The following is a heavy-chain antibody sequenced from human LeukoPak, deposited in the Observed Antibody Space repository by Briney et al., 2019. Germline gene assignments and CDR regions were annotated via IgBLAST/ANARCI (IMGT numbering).Heavy chain of an antibody. CDR3: ARGVIAVAGSGAEDY. CDR2: IKQDESEK. Sequence: GGSLRLSCAASGFTFSSYWMSWVRQAPGKGLEWVANIKQDESEKYYVDSVKGRFTISRDNAKNSLYLQMNSLRAEDTAVYYCARGVIAVAGSGAEDYWGQGTLVTVSS. V-gene: IGHV3-7*01. CDR1: GFTFSSYW. J-gene: IGHJ4*02. D-gene: IGHD6-19*01.